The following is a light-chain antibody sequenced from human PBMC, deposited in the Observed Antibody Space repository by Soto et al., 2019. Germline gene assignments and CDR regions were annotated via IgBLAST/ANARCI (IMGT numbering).Light chain of an antibody. CDR3: SSYTSSSTLYV. V-gene: IGLV2-14*01. J-gene: IGLJ1*01. CDR1: SSDVGGYNY. Sequence: QPALTQPASVSGSPGQSITISCTGTSSDVGGYNYVSWYQQHPGKAPKLMIYDVSNRPSGVSNRFSGSKSGNTASLTISGLQAEDEADYDCSSYTSSSTLYVFGTGTKLTVL. CDR2: DVS.